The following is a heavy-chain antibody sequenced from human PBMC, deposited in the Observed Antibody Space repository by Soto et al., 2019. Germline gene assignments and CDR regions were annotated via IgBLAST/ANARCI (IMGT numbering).Heavy chain of an antibody. Sequence: QVQLVQSGSELKKPGASVKVCCKASGYTFTSYAMNWVRQAPGQGLEWMGWINTNTGNPTYAQGFTGRFVFSLDTSVSTAYLQICSLKAEDTAVYYCAREGQGVVPAANGYYYYYGMDVWGQGTTVTVSS. CDR3: AREGQGVVPAANGYYYYYGMDV. CDR1: GYTFTSYA. D-gene: IGHD2-2*01. V-gene: IGHV7-4-1*01. J-gene: IGHJ6*02. CDR2: INTNTGNP.